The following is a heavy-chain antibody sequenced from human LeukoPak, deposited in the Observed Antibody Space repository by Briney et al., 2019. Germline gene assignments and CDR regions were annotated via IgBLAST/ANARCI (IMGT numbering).Heavy chain of an antibody. CDR1: GFTFSSYS. V-gene: IGHV3-21*04. CDR3: AKAAVERQWLVPSDY. CDR2: ISSSSSYI. J-gene: IGHJ4*02. Sequence: GGSLRLSCAASGFTFSSYSMNWVRQAPGKGLEWVSSISSSSSYIYYADSVKGRFTISRDNAKNSLYLQMNSLRAEDTALYYCAKAAVERQWLVPSDYWGQGTLVTVSS. D-gene: IGHD6-19*01.